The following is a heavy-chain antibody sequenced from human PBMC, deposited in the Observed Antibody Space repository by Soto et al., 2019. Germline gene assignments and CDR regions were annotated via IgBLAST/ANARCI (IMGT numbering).Heavy chain of an antibody. CDR1: GFDFGTYW. Sequence: EVQLVQSGAEVKQPGESLKISCQGFGFDFGTYWIAWVRQMPGKGPEWMGIIYPGASDTKYSPSFRDHVTISADKSISTAYLQWSSLKASDSSIYYCARSDYGDYRWRFEPWGQGTLVTVSS. D-gene: IGHD4-17*01. J-gene: IGHJ5*02. CDR3: ARSDYGDYRWRFEP. CDR2: IYPGASDT. V-gene: IGHV5-51*01.